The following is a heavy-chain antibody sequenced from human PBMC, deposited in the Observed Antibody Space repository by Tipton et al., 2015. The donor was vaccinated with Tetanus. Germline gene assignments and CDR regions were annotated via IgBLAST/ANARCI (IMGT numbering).Heavy chain of an antibody. Sequence: QMQLVQSGAEMKKPGASVKVSCKASGYTFTGYYIYWVRQAPGQGLEWMGWIDPNSGGTVYAQKLQGRVTMTRDTSTSTAYMDLRSLRSDDTAVYYCARDRGDYIYYGMDVWGPGTTVTVS. CDR1: GYTFTGYY. V-gene: IGHV1-2*02. CDR2: IDPNSGGT. D-gene: IGHD3-22*01. J-gene: IGHJ6*02. CDR3: ARDRGDYIYYGMDV.